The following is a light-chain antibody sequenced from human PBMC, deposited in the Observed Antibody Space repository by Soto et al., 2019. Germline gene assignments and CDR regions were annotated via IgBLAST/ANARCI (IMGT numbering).Light chain of an antibody. J-gene: IGLJ2*01. CDR3: QSYDSSLSGSV. Sequence: QSVLTQPPSVSGAPGQRVTISCTRSSSNIGAGYDVHWYQQLPGPAPKLLIYGNSNRPSGVPDRFSGSKSGTSASLAITGLQAEDEADYYCQSYDSSLSGSVFGGGTQLTVL. CDR1: SSNIGAGYD. CDR2: GNS. V-gene: IGLV1-40*01.